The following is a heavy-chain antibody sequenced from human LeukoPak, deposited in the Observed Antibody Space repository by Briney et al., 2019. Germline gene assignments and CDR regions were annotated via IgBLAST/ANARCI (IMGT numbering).Heavy chain of an antibody. CDR1: GYSFTSYD. D-gene: IGHD1-26*01. V-gene: IGHV1-8*01. Sequence: GASVKVSCKASGYSFTSYDINWVRQATGQGLEWMGWMNPNTGNTGYAQKFQGRVTMTRSTSINTAYMELSSLRSEDTAVYYCANIVGATYDYYYMDVWGKGTTVTVSS. J-gene: IGHJ6*03. CDR3: ANIVGATYDYYYMDV. CDR2: MNPNTGNT.